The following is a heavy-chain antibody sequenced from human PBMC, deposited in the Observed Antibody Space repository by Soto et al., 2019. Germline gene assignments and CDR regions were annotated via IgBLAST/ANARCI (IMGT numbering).Heavy chain of an antibody. CDR1: GGSFSGYY. Sequence: SETLSLTCAVYGGSFSGYYWSWIRQPPGKGLEWIGEINHSGSTNYNPSLKSRVTISVDTSKNQFSLKLSSVTAADTAVYYCERKVDYYYGMDVWGQGTTVTVSS. J-gene: IGHJ6*02. V-gene: IGHV4-34*01. CDR3: ERKVDYYYGMDV. CDR2: INHSGST.